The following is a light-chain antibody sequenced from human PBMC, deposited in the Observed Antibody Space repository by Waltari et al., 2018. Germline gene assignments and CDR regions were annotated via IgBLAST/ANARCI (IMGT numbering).Light chain of an antibody. CDR2: RNN. Sequence: QSVLTQPPSASGTPGQRVTISCSGSRSNIGSNYVYWYQQVPGTAPKLLIYRNNHRPSGVPDRCSGSKSGTSASLAISGLRSEDEVDYYCAAWDDSLSGRVFGGGTKVTVL. CDR1: RSNIGSNY. CDR3: AAWDDSLSGRV. V-gene: IGLV1-47*01. J-gene: IGLJ3*02.